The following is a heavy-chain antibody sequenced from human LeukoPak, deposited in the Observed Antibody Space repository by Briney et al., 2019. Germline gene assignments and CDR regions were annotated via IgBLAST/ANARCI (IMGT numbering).Heavy chain of an antibody. CDR2: MNPNSGNT. CDR1: GYTFTSYD. CDR3: ARRRAAAGTQHFDY. Sequence: ASVKVSCKASGYTFTSYDITWVRQATGQGLEWMGWMNPNSGNTGYAQKFQGRVTITRNTSISTAYMELSSLRSEDTAVYYCARRRAAAGTQHFDYWGQGTLVTVSS. V-gene: IGHV1-8*03. J-gene: IGHJ4*02. D-gene: IGHD6-13*01.